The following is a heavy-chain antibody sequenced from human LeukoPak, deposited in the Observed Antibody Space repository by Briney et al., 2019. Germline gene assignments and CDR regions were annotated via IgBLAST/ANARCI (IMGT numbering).Heavy chain of an antibody. Sequence: GGSLRLSCAASGFTFSSYAMHWVRQAPGKGLEWVAVISYDGSNKYYADSVKGRFTISRDNSKNTLYLQMNSLRAEDTAVYYCAKDIVGWDRSAFDIWGQGTMVTVSS. CDR2: ISYDGSNK. CDR1: GFTFSSYA. D-gene: IGHD1-26*01. V-gene: IGHV3-30*04. CDR3: AKDIVGWDRSAFDI. J-gene: IGHJ3*02.